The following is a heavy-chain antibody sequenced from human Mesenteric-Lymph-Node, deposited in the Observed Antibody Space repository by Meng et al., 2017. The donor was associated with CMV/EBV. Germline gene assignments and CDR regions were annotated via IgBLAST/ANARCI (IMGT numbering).Heavy chain of an antibody. CDR3: ARGVFDS. CDR2: ISSRHGYI. CDR1: GFTFNRYS. V-gene: IGHV3-21*01. J-gene: IGHJ4*02. Sequence: GESLKISCAASGFTFNRYSMNWVRQVPGKGLEWVSSISSRHGYIYYADSVKGRFTISRDNAKNSLYLQMNSLRAEDTAVYYCARGVFDSWGQGTLVTVSS.